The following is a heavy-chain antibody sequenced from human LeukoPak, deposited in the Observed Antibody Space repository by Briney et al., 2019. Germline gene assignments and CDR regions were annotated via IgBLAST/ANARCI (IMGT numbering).Heavy chain of an antibody. V-gene: IGHV7-4-1*02. CDR2: INTNTGNP. Sequence: ASVKVSCKASGYTFTSYAMNWVRQAPGQGLEWMGWINTNTGNPTYAQGFTGRFVFSLDTSVSTAYLQISSLKAEDTAVYYCASPLLGRIAAAGRDYWGQGTLVTVSS. CDR1: GYTFTSYA. D-gene: IGHD6-13*01. J-gene: IGHJ4*02. CDR3: ASPLLGRIAAAGRDY.